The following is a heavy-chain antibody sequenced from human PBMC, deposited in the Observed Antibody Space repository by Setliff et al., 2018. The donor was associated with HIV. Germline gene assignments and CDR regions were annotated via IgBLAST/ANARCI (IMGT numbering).Heavy chain of an antibody. J-gene: IGHJ2*01. Sequence: SQTLSLTCAISGDSVSSNSAAWNWIRQSPSRGLEWLGRTYYRSKWYNDYAVSVKSRITINPDTSKNQFSLKLSSVTAADTAVYYCARGLSSGWYGYWYFDLWGRGTLVTVSS. D-gene: IGHD6-19*01. CDR3: ARGLSSGWYGYWYFDL. CDR2: TYYRSKWYN. V-gene: IGHV6-1*01. CDR1: GDSVSSNSAA.